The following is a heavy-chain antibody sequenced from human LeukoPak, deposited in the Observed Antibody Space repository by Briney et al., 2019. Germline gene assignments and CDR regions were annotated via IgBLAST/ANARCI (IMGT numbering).Heavy chain of an antibody. CDR3: ARDRISLSRDGYYWAMIY. CDR1: GYTFTGYY. CDR2: INPNSGGT. D-gene: IGHD5-24*01. J-gene: IGHJ4*02. Sequence: ASVKVSCKASGYTFTGYYMHWVRQAPGQGLEWMGRINPNSGGTNYAQKFQGRVTMTRDTSISTAYMELSRLRSDDTAVYYCARDRISLSRDGYYWAMIYWGQGTLVTVSS. V-gene: IGHV1-2*06.